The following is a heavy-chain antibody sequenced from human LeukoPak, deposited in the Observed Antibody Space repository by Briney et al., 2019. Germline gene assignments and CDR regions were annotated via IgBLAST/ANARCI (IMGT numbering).Heavy chain of an antibody. CDR2: INHSGST. D-gene: IGHD3-22*01. CDR3: ARLDPSYYYDSSGYYRY. J-gene: IGHJ4*02. Sequence: SETLSLTCAVYGGSFSGYYWSWIRQPPGKGLEWIGEINHSGSTNYNPSLKSRVTISVDTSKNQFSLKLSPVTAADTAVYYCARLDPSYYYDSSGYYRYWGQGTLVTVSS. V-gene: IGHV4-34*01. CDR1: GGSFSGYY.